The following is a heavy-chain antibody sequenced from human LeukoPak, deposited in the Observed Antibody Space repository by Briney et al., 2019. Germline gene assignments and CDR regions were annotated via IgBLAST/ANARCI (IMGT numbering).Heavy chain of an antibody. Sequence: GGSLRLSCAASGFTFSSYWMSWVRQAPGKGLEWVANIKLDGSEKYYVDSVKGRFTISRDNAKNSLYLQMNSLRAEDTAVYYCARGGGILTGYYTYYMDVWGKGTTVTVSS. CDR3: ARGGGILTGYYTYYMDV. V-gene: IGHV3-7*01. CDR2: IKLDGSEK. D-gene: IGHD3-9*01. J-gene: IGHJ6*03. CDR1: GFTFSSYW.